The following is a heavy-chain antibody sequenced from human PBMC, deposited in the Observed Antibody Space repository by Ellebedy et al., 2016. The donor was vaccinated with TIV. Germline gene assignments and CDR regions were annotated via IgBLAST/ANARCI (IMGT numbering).Heavy chain of an antibody. D-gene: IGHD4-17*01. Sequence: ESLKISCAVSGFTFSDHYMDWVRLAPGKGLEWIGSFSQSGSTYYNPSLTSRVTISVDTSKNQFSLKLSSVTAADTAIFYCARHSTVTTIGTWGQGALVTVSS. J-gene: IGHJ5*02. CDR2: FSQSGST. CDR1: GFTFSDHY. V-gene: IGHV4-38-2*01. CDR3: ARHSTVTTIGT.